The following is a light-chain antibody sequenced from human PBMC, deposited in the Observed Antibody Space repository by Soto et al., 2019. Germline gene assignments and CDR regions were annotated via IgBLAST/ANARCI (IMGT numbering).Light chain of an antibody. CDR2: DAS. V-gene: IGKV3-11*01. J-gene: IGKJ5*01. Sequence: EIVLTQFPGTLSLSPGERATLSCRASQSVSSYLAWYQQKPGQAPRLLIYDASNRATGIPARFSGSGSGTDFTLTISSLEPEDFAVYYCQQRSNWITFGQGTRLEIK. CDR3: QQRSNWIT. CDR1: QSVSSY.